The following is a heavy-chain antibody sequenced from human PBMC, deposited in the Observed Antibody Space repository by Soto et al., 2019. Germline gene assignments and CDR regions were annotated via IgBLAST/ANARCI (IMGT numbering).Heavy chain of an antibody. CDR1: GFIFSSYA. CDR2: MSGSGDST. Sequence: VQLLESGGGLVQPGGSLRLSCAASGFIFSSYAMSWVRQAPGKGLEWVSGMSGSGDSTYYADSVKGRFTISRDNSKNMLYLQMNSLRTEDTALYYCAKVRSTVVVAAANYWGQGTLVTVSS. J-gene: IGHJ4*02. V-gene: IGHV3-23*01. D-gene: IGHD2-15*01. CDR3: AKVRSTVVVAAANY.